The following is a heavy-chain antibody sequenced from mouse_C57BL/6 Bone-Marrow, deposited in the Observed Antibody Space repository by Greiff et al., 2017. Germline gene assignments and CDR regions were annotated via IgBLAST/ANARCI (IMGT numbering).Heavy chain of an antibody. Sequence: VQLQQPGAELVGPGPSVQLSCKASGYPFTSYWMHWVKQRPGQGLEWIGVIDPSVSYTNYNQKFKGKATLTVDTTSSTAYMQLSSLTSEGSAVEYCARAGFADWGQGTLVTVAA. CDR2: IDPSVSYT. CDR3: ARAGFAD. V-gene: IGHV1-59*01. CDR1: GYPFTSYW. J-gene: IGHJ3*01.